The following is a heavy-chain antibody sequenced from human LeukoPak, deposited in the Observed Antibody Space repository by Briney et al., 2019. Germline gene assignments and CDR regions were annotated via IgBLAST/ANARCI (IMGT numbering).Heavy chain of an antibody. Sequence: PGGSLRLSCAASGFTFRIYSMNWVRQDPGTGLEWVSSIGPSSGDIYYADSVKGRFTISRDNDKNSLYLQMNSLRAEDTAVYYCARDRGARGRGLAWGQGTQVTVSS. CDR3: ARDRGARGRGLA. CDR1: GFTFRIYS. J-gene: IGHJ5*02. D-gene: IGHD3-10*01. CDR2: IGPSSGDI. V-gene: IGHV3-21*01.